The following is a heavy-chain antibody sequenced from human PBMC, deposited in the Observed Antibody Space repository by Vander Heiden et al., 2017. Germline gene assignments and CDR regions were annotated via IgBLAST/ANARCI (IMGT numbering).Heavy chain of an antibody. CDR2: INPNNGGT. CDR3: ARDRGGPNGMDF. Sequence: QVQLVQSGAEVNKPGASVKVSCKASGYTFSGYYIDWLRQAPGQELEWMGWINPNNGGTKYAQKFQGRVTMTRDTSTATVYMELSRLRSEDTAVYYCARDRGGPNGMDFWGQGTTVTVSS. V-gene: IGHV1-2*02. D-gene: IGHD2-15*01. CDR1: GYTFSGYY. J-gene: IGHJ6*02.